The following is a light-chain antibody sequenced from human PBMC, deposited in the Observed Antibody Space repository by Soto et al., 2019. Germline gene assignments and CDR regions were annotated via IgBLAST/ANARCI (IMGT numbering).Light chain of an antibody. CDR3: SSYTADTTLWV. Sequence: QSALTQPASVSGSPGQSVTISCSGTDRDIGNYNYVSWYQQHPGKAPQLIIYAVSNRPSGISNRFTASKSGNVASLTISGLQAEDEAAYYCSSYTADTTLWVFGGGTKLTVL. J-gene: IGLJ3*02. CDR2: AVS. CDR1: DRDIGNYNY. V-gene: IGLV2-14*01.